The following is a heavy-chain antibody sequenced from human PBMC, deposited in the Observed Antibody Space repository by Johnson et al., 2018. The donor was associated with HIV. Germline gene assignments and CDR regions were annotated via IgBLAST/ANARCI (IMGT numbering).Heavy chain of an antibody. D-gene: IGHD3-22*01. J-gene: IGHJ3*02. CDR2: IKQDGSEK. Sequence: VQLVESGGGLVQPGGSLRLSCAASGFTFSTYWMNWVRQAPGKGLEWVANIKQDGSEKYYVDSVKGRFTISRDNAKNSLYLQMNSLRAEDTAVYYCARASSGYYSDAFDIWGQGTMVTVSS. CDR1: GFTFSTYW. V-gene: IGHV3-7*01. CDR3: ARASSGYYSDAFDI.